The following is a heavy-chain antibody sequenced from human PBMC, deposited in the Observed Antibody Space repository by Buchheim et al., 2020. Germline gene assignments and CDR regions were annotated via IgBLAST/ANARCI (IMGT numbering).Heavy chain of an antibody. J-gene: IGHJ4*02. Sequence: EVQLVESGGGLVQPGGSLRLSCAASGFTDNYNYMTWVRQAPGQGLECVSTIYSDGNTYYSESVKDRFTRSSDFSKKTLYLQMNRLRSDDTAVYYCARASPGRGYFENWGQGTL. CDR3: ARASPGRGYFEN. CDR1: GFTDNYNY. CDR2: IYSDGNT. V-gene: IGHV3-66*02.